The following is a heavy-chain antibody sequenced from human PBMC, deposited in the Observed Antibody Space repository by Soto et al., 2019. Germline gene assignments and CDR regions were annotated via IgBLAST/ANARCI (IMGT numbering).Heavy chain of an antibody. D-gene: IGHD1-1*01. CDR1: GFTFSSYA. J-gene: IGHJ4*02. CDR3: AKDDGWNQQFDY. Sequence: EVQLLESGGGLVQPGGSLRLSCAASGFTFSSYAMSWVRQAPGKGLEWVSAISGSGGSTYYADSVKGRFTISRDNSKNTLYLQMNSLRADDTAVYYCAKDDGWNQQFDYWGQGTLVTVSS. CDR2: ISGSGGST. V-gene: IGHV3-23*01.